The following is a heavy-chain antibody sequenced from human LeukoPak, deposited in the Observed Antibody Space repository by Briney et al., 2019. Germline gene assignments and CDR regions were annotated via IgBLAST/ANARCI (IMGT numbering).Heavy chain of an antibody. CDR1: GFPFSDYY. Sequence: GGSLRLSCAATGFPFSDYYMSWIRQAPGKGLEWVSSISSSSSYIYYADSVKGRFTISRDNAKNSLYLQMNSLRAEDTAVYYCARDYSGYDREEVAYYYYMDVWGKGTTVTISS. V-gene: IGHV3-11*06. CDR2: ISSSSSYI. J-gene: IGHJ6*03. CDR3: ARDYSGYDREEVAYYYYMDV. D-gene: IGHD5-12*01.